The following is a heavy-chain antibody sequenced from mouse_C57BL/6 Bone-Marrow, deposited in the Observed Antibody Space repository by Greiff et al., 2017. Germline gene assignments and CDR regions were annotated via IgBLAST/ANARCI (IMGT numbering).Heavy chain of an antibody. V-gene: IGHV14-4*01. CDR2: IDPENGDT. D-gene: IGHD1-1*01. Sequence: EVQLVESGAELVRPGASVKLSCTASGFNIKDDYMHWVKQRPEQGLEWIGWIDPENGDTEYASKFQGKATITADTSSNTAYLQLSSLTSEDTAVYYCTPIYYYGSSYGRYFDVWGTGTTVTVSS. CDR1: GFNIKDDY. CDR3: TPIYYYGSSYGRYFDV. J-gene: IGHJ1*03.